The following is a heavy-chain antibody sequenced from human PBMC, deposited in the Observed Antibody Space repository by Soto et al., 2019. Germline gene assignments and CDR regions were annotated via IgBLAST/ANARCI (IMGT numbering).Heavy chain of an antibody. CDR3: AKGKSFCYYYYMGV. D-gene: IGHD3-16*02. CDR2: ISGSGGST. Sequence: GGSLRLSCAASGFTFSSYAMSWVRQAPGKGLERVSAISGSGGSTYYADSVKGRFTISRDNSKNTLYLQMNSLRAEDTAVYYCAKGKSFCYYYYMGVWGKGTTVTVSS. V-gene: IGHV3-23*01. J-gene: IGHJ6*03. CDR1: GFTFSSYA.